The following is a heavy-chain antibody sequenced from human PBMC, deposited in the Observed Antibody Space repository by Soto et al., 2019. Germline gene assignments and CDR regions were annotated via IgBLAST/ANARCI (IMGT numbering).Heavy chain of an antibody. V-gene: IGHV4-30-4*01. D-gene: IGHD3-3*01. Sequence: KPSETLSLTCTVSGDSLSSYENYWTWIRQPPGKDLEWIGYISYTGSTHYNTSVRSRVSISMDTSKNQFALRLTSVTAADTAVYYCARTSIQFLLDPWGQEILVTVS. J-gene: IGHJ5*02. CDR2: ISYTGST. CDR1: GDSLSSYENY. CDR3: ARTSIQFLLDP.